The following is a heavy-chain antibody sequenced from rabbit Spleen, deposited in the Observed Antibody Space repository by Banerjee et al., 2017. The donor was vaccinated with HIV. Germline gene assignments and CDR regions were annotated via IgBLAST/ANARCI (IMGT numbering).Heavy chain of an antibody. CDR2: IYGGSGGST. V-gene: IGHV1S40*01. CDR1: GFSFSSSYY. CDR3: ARDAGTGDYIDVYFNL. D-gene: IGHD8-1*01. Sequence: QSLEESGGDLVKPGASLTLTCTASGFSFSSSYYLCWVRQAPGKGLECIACIYGGSGGSTWYASWAKGRFTISKTSSTTVTLQLTSLTAADTATYFCARDAGTGDYIDVYFNLWGPGTLVTVS. J-gene: IGHJ4*01.